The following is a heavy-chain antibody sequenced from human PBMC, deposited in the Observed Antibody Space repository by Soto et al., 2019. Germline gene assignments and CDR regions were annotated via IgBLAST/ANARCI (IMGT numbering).Heavy chain of an antibody. CDR1: GFTFSNYV. CDR3: AKGHTSAWFLDY. D-gene: IGHD6-19*01. J-gene: IGHJ4*02. CDR2: ISYDGSTT. V-gene: IGHV3-30*18. Sequence: QVHLVESGGGVVQPGRSLSLSCAASGFTFSNYVIHWVRQAPGKGLEWVSFISYDGSTTYYADSVKGRFTVSRDNSKNAVYLQMNSLRAEDTAVYYCAKGHTSAWFLDYWGQGTLVTVSS.